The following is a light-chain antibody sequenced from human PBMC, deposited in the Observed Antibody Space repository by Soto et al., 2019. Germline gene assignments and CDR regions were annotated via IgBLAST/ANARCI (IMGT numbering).Light chain of an antibody. J-gene: IGKJ2*01. CDR3: QQGHNWPLT. CDR2: SAS. Sequence: EIVMTQSPATLSVSPGERATLSCRASQSISTELAWYQQKPGQPPRLLIYSASTRATGVPARFTGSGSGSEFTLTISGLQSEDCADYYCQQGHNWPLTFGQGTRLEI. V-gene: IGKV3-15*01. CDR1: QSISTE.